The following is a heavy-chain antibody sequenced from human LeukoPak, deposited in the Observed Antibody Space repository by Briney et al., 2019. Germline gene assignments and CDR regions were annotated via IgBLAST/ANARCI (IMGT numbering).Heavy chain of an antibody. Sequence: ASVKVSCKASGYTFTGYYMHWVRQAPGQGLEWMGWINPNSGGTNYAQKFQGRVTMTRDTSISTAYMELSRLRSDDTAVYYCARGESWYDILTGKLDCWGQGTLVTVSS. D-gene: IGHD3-9*01. CDR1: GYTFTGYY. J-gene: IGHJ4*02. CDR2: INPNSGGT. V-gene: IGHV1-2*02. CDR3: ARGESWYDILTGKLDC.